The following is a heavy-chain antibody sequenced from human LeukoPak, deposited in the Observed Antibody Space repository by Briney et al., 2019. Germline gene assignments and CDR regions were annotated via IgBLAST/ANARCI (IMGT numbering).Heavy chain of an antibody. CDR2: ANHSGST. J-gene: IGHJ5*02. D-gene: IGHD3-22*01. CDR1: GWSFSGYY. Sequence: SETLSLTCAVSGWSFSGYYWSWLRQPPGKGLEWIGEANHSGSTNYNPSLKSRVTISVDTSKNQFSLKLRSVTEAETAVYYCARSIRYYYDSSGYNWFDPWGQGTLVTVSS. CDR3: ARSIRYYYDSSGYNWFDP. V-gene: IGHV4-34*01.